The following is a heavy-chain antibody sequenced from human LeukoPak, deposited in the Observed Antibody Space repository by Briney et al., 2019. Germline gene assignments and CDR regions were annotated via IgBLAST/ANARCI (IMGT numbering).Heavy chain of an antibody. D-gene: IGHD3-22*01. CDR1: GYTFTTYA. CDR3: ARVGVQHYYDSSGYSGDWFDP. J-gene: IGHJ5*02. V-gene: IGHV1-8*02. CDR2: MNPNSGNT. Sequence: ASVKVSCKASGYTFTTYAMNWVRQATGQGLEWMGWMNPNSGNTGYAQKFQGRVTMTRNTSISTAYMELSSLRSEDTAVYYCARVGVQHYYDSSGYSGDWFDPWGQGTLVTVSS.